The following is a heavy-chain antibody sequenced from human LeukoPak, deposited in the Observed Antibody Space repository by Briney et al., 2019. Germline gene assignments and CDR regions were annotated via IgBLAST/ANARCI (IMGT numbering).Heavy chain of an antibody. D-gene: IGHD5-12*01. Sequence: PSEPLSLTCAVYGGSFSGYYWSWIRQPPGKGLEWIGEINHSGSTNYNPSLKSRVTISVDTSKNQFSLKLSSVTAADTAVYYCARAGATYWFDPWGQGTLVTVSS. V-gene: IGHV4-34*01. J-gene: IGHJ5*02. CDR2: INHSGST. CDR1: GGSFSGYY. CDR3: ARAGATYWFDP.